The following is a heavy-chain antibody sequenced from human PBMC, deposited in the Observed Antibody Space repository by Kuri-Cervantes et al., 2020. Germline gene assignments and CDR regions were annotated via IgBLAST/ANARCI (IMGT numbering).Heavy chain of an antibody. J-gene: IGHJ5*02. CDR2: IYHSGST. CDR1: GGSISSYY. D-gene: IGHD6-6*01. CDR3: ARLVSYNSSAFFDP. V-gene: IGHV4-4*07. Sequence: GSLRLSCTVSGGSISSYYWSWIRQPAGKGLEWIGRIYHSGSTYYNPSLKSRVTISVDTSKNQFSLKLSSVTAADTAVYYCARLVSYNSSAFFDPWGQGTLVTVSS.